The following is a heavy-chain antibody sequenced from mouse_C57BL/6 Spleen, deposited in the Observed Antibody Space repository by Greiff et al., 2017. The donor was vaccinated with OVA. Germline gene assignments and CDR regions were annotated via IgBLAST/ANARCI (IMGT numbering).Heavy chain of an antibody. Sequence: QVQLKESGPGLVQPSQSLSITCTVSGFSLTSYGVHWVRQSPGKGLEWLGVIWSGGSTDYNAAFISRLSISKDNSKSQVFFKMNSLQADDTAIYYCARSLYDYDERDYFDYWGQGTTLTVSS. V-gene: IGHV2-2*01. D-gene: IGHD2-4*01. CDR2: IWSGGST. CDR3: ARSLYDYDERDYFDY. CDR1: GFSLTSYG. J-gene: IGHJ2*01.